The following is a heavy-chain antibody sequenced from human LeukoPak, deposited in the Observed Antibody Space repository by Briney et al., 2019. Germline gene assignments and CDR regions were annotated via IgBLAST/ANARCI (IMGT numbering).Heavy chain of an antibody. Sequence: GGSLRLSCAASRGFTFSSNSMYWVRQAPGKGLVWVSRVNSDGSDTAYADSVKGRFTISRDNVNNILHLQMNSLRAEDTAVYYCVRNNWNSVYYGMDVWGQGTTVTVSS. V-gene: IGHV3-74*01. CDR1: RGFTFSSNS. CDR3: VRNNWNSVYYGMDV. J-gene: IGHJ6*02. CDR2: VNSDGSDT. D-gene: IGHD1-7*01.